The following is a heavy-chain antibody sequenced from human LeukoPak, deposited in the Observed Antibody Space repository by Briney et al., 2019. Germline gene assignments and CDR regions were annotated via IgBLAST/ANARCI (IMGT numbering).Heavy chain of an antibody. V-gene: IGHV3-30-3*01. CDR1: GFTFSSYA. Sequence: PGGSLRLSCAASGFTFSSYAMHWVRQAPGKGLEWVAVISYDGSNKYYADSVKGRFTISRDNSKNTLYLQMNSLRAEDTAVYYCAKAAPFIAVAFDYWGQGTLVTVSS. CDR2: ISYDGSNK. J-gene: IGHJ4*02. D-gene: IGHD6-19*01. CDR3: AKAAPFIAVAFDY.